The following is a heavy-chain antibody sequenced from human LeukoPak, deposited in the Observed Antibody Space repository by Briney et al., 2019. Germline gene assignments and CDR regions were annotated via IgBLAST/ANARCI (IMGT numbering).Heavy chain of an antibody. V-gene: IGHV3-9*01. CDR1: GFTFDDYA. D-gene: IGHD4-4*01. CDR3: AKDMRRDGYSVFDS. CDR2: ISWNSGSI. J-gene: IGHJ4*02. Sequence: GGSLRLSCAASGFTFDDYAMHWVRQAPGKGLEWGSGISWNSGSIAYADSVQGRLTISSDNAKNALYLQMTSLRAEDTALYYRAKDMRRDGYSVFDSWGQGTLVTVSS.